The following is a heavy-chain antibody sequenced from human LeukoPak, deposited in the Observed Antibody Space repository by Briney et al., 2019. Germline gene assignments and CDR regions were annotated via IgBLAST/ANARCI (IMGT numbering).Heavy chain of an antibody. V-gene: IGHV3-48*02. CDR3: ARPTYYYGSVDAFDI. CDR1: GFTFSGYA. CDR2: ISGSSTKI. J-gene: IGHJ3*02. D-gene: IGHD3-10*01. Sequence: GGSLRLSCAASGFTFSGYAMNWVRQAPGKGLERVSYISGSSTKIYYAESVKGRFTISRDNAKNSLSLQMDSLRDEDTAVYYCARPTYYYGSVDAFDIWGQGTMVTVSS.